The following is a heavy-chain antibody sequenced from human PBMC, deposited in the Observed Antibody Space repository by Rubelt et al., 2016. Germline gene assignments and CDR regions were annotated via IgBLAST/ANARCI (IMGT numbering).Heavy chain of an antibody. CDR2: ISSSSTI. CDR3: AREGPVDAFDI. J-gene: IGHJ3*02. Sequence: EVQLVESGGGLVQPGGSLRLSCAASGFTFSSYSMNWVRQAPGKGLEWVSYISSSSTIYYADSVKGRVTISRDNAKNSLYLQMNSLRDEDTAVYYCAREGPVDAFDIWGQGTMVTVSS. CDR1: GFTFSSYS. V-gene: IGHV3-48*02.